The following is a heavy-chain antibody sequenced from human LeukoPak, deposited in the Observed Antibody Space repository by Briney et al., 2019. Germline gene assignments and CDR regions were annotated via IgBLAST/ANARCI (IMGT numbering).Heavy chain of an antibody. CDR1: RFTFSSYT. Sequence: GGSLRLSCSASRFTFSSYTMNWVRQAPGKGLEWVSSIDPSSTYIYYADSVKGRFTISRDNAQNSLYLQMNSLRAEDTAVYYCARLAPIAAAGSLFDPWGQGTLVTVSS. CDR3: ARLAPIAAAGSLFDP. V-gene: IGHV3-21*01. D-gene: IGHD6-13*01. CDR2: IDPSSTYI. J-gene: IGHJ5*02.